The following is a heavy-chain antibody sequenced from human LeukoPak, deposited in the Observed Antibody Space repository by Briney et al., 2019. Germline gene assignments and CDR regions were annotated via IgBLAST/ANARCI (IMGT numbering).Heavy chain of an antibody. CDR1: GGTFSSYA. J-gene: IGHJ4*02. Sequence: SVKVSCKASGGTFSSYAISWVRQAPGQGLEWMGGIIPIFGTANYAQKFQGRVTITADESTSTAYMELSSLRSEDTAVYYCARSLYDYVWGSWYWGQGTLVTVSS. V-gene: IGHV1-69*13. CDR3: ARSLYDYVWGSWY. CDR2: IIPIFGTA. D-gene: IGHD3-16*01.